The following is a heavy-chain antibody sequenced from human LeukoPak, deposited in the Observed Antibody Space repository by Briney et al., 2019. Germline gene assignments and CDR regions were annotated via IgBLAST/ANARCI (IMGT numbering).Heavy chain of an antibody. D-gene: IGHD2-15*01. J-gene: IGHJ5*02. CDR2: IFYSGST. CDR1: GXSISTGGYY. V-gene: IGHV4-31*03. CDR3: ARDTYYSGGSYYSGNWFDP. Sequence: ASQTLSLTCTVSGXSISTGGYYWSWIRQHPGRGLEWIGFIFYSGSTSYNPSLKSRVTISVDTSKNQFSLKLRSVTAADTAVYYCARDTYYSGGSYYSGNWFDPWGQGTLVTVSS.